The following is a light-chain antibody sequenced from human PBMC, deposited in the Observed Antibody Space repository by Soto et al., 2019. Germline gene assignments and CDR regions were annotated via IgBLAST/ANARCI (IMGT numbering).Light chain of an antibody. Sequence: DLQMTQSPSSLSASVGDRVTITCRASQSINRYLNWYQQKPGKAPKPLIYGASSLEIGVPSRFSGSGSGADFTLTISSLQPEDFATYYCQQSYSIPITFGQGTRLEIK. V-gene: IGKV1-39*01. CDR1: QSINRY. J-gene: IGKJ5*01. CDR2: GAS. CDR3: QQSYSIPIT.